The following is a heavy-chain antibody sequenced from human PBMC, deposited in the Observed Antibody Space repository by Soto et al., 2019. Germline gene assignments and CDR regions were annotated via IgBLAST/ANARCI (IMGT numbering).Heavy chain of an antibody. D-gene: IGHD3-9*01. V-gene: IGHV3-21*06. Sequence: PGGSLRLSCAASGFIFSSHNMNWVRQAPGKGLEWVSSITGSSSYIFYADSVKGRFTISRDNAKNTVYLQVNSLRAEDTGVYYCARLVASETGYGMDVWGQGTTVTVS. J-gene: IGHJ6*02. CDR1: GFIFSSHN. CDR2: ITGSSSYI. CDR3: ARLVASETGYGMDV.